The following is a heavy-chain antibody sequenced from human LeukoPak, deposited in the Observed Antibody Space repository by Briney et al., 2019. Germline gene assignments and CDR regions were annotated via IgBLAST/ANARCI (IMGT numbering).Heavy chain of an antibody. J-gene: IGHJ6*03. D-gene: IGHD6-19*01. CDR1: DDSISSSTYY. CDR3: ARQRSGWYSYYMDV. CDR2: LYYSGKT. Sequence: SDTLSLTCIISDDSISSSTYYWGWIRQPPGKGLEWIGTLYYSGKTYYNPSLKSRVTISVDTSKNQFSLKLSSVTAADTAVYYCARQRSGWYSYYMDVWGKGTTVTISS. V-gene: IGHV4-39*01.